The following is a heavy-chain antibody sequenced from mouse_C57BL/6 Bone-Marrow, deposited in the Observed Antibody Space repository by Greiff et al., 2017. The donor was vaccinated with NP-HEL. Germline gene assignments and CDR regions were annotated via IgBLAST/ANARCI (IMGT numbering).Heavy chain of an antibody. CDR2: IDPENGDT. J-gene: IGHJ4*01. V-gene: IGHV14-4*01. CDR1: GFNIKDDY. CDR3: TTEGDYAMDY. Sequence: LVESGAELVRPGASVKLSCTASGFNIKDDYMHWVKQRPEQGLEWIGWIDPENGDTEYASKFQGKATITADTSSNTAYLQLSSLTSEDTAVYYCTTEGDYAMDYWGQGTSVTVSS.